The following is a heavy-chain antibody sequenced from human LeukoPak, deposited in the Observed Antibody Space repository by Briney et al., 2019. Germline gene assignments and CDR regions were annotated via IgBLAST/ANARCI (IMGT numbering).Heavy chain of an antibody. CDR1: GFTFSSYW. D-gene: IGHD3-10*01. CDR3: ATHGSGSYYNAPDY. V-gene: IGHV3-23*01. Sequence: GGSLRLSCAASGFTFSSYWMSWVRQAPGKGLEWVSVISGSGDSTHYADSVKGRFTISRDNSKTTLYVQMNSLRAEDTAVYYCATHGSGSYYNAPDYWGQGTLVTVSS. CDR2: ISGSGDST. J-gene: IGHJ4*02.